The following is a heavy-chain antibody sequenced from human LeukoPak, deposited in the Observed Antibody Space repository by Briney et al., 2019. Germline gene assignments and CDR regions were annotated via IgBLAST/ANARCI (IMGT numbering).Heavy chain of an antibody. Sequence: ASVKVSCKTSGYTFTVHHIHWVRQAPGQGLEWMGWINPNSGGANSAQKFLGRVSMTRATSISTAYVELTRLRSDDTAVYYCARDPRIDYSSSWYYFDSWGQGTLVTVSS. CDR1: GYTFTVHH. CDR3: ARDPRIDYSSSWYYFDS. J-gene: IGHJ4*02. V-gene: IGHV1-2*02. CDR2: INPNSGGA. D-gene: IGHD6-13*01.